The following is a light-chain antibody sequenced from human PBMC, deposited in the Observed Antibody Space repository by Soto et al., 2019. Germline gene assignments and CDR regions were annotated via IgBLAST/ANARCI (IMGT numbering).Light chain of an antibody. CDR1: TNDVGGYNY. V-gene: IGLV2-14*01. Sequence: QSVPTQPASVSGSPGQSITISCTGTTNDVGGYNYVSWYQQHPGKAPKLLIFEVSSRPSGVSNRFSGSKSGNTASLTISALQAEHEADYFCNSYTSSTSRPYVFGTGTKLTVL. CDR3: NSYTSSTSRPYV. CDR2: EVS. J-gene: IGLJ1*01.